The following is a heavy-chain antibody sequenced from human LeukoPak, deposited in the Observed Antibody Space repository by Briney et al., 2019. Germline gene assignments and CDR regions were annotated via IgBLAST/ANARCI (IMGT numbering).Heavy chain of an antibody. D-gene: IGHD3-10*01. CDR3: ARLLNYGSGTLD. CDR2: IYYSGST. CDR1: GGSISSYY. V-gene: IGHV4-59*01. J-gene: IGHJ4*02. Sequence: SETLSHTCTVSGGSISSYYWSWIRQPPGKGLEWIGYIYYSGSTNYNPSLKSRVTISVDTSKNQFSLKMSSVTAADTAVYYCARLLNYGSGTLDWGQGTLVTVSS.